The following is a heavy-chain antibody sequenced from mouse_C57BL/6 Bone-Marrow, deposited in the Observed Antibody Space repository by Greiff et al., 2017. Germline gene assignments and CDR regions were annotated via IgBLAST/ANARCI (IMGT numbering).Heavy chain of an antibody. CDR2: IYPGSGST. V-gene: IGHV1-55*01. Sequence: QVQLQQSGAELVKPGASVKMSCKASGYTFTSYWITWVKQRPGQGLEWIGDIYPGSGSTNYNEKFKSKATLTVDTSSSTAYMQLSSLTSEDSAVYYCARDGHYDWYFDVWGTGTTVTVSS. D-gene: IGHD1-2*01. J-gene: IGHJ1*03. CDR1: GYTFTSYW. CDR3: ARDGHYDWYFDV.